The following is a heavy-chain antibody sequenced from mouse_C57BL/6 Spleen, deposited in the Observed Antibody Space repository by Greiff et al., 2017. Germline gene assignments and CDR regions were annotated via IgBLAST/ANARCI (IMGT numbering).Heavy chain of an antibody. CDR1: GFTFSNYW. V-gene: IGHV6-3*01. CDR3: LYYDYAWFAY. D-gene: IGHD2-4*01. CDR2: IRLKSDNYAT. J-gene: IGHJ3*01. Sequence: DVKLVESGGGLVQPGGSMKLSCVASGFTFSNYWMNWVRQSPEKGLEWVAQIRLKSDNYATHYAESVKGRFTISRDDSKSSVYLQMNNLRAEDTGIYYCLYYDYAWFAYWGQGTLVTVSA.